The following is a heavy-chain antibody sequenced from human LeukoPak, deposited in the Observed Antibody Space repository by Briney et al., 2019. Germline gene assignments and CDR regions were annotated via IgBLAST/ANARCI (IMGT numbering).Heavy chain of an antibody. Sequence: PGGSLRLSCAASGFTFRRFAMEWGRQAPGKGLEYVSTINSDGGYKYSADSVKGRFTISRDNSKSMLYLQMGSLRDEDMGVYFCARFREGRTTSNGMDVWGLGTTVTVSS. CDR1: GFTFRRFA. J-gene: IGHJ6*02. CDR2: INSDGGYK. CDR3: ARFREGRTTSNGMDV. D-gene: IGHD1-1*01. V-gene: IGHV3-64*02.